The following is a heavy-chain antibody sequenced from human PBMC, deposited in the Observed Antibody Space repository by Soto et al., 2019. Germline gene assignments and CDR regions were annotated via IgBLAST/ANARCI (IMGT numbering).Heavy chain of an antibody. D-gene: IGHD3-9*01. Sequence: GASVKVSCKASGGTFSSYAISWVRQAPGQGLEWMGGFIPIFGTANYEQKFQGRVTITADESTSTAYMELSSLRYEDTAVYYCARDRDYDIFQPYYCGMDVWGKGTTVTVSS. CDR3: ARDRDYDIFQPYYCGMDV. J-gene: IGHJ6*04. CDR1: GGTFSSYA. V-gene: IGHV1-69*13. CDR2: FIPIFGTA.